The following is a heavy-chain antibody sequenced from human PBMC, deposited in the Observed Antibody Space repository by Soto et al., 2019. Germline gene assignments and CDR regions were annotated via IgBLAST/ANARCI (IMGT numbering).Heavy chain of an antibody. CDR3: ARDRSGYSGYDAFDI. D-gene: IGHD5-12*01. J-gene: IGHJ3*02. CDR2: ISAYNGNT. Sequence: ASVKVSCKSSGYTLTSYGISCVRQAPGQGLEWMGWISAYNGNTNYAQKLQGRVTMTTDTSTSTAYMELRSLRSDDTAVYYCARDRSGYSGYDAFDIWGQGTMVTVSS. V-gene: IGHV1-18*01. CDR1: GYTLTSYG.